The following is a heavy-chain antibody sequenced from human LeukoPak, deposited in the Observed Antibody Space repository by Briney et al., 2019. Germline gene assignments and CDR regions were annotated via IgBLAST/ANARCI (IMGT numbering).Heavy chain of an antibody. D-gene: IGHD5-18*01. CDR1: GFNFGSFW. CDR3: ERHERVDNSYQDYIYMDV. Sequence: GGSLRLSCVASGFNFGSFWMSSVRQAPGKGLEWVANIKRDGGEKYYVDSVKGRFTISRDNAKKSLYLQMNSLRGDDTAVYFCERHERVDNSYQDYIYMDVWGAGTTAIVSS. CDR2: IKRDGGEK. J-gene: IGHJ6*03. V-gene: IGHV3-7*01.